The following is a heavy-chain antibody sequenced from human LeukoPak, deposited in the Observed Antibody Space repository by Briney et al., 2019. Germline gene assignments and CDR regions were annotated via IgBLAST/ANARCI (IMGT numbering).Heavy chain of an antibody. J-gene: IGHJ5*02. CDR2: IIPIFGTA. D-gene: IGHD4-11*01. CDR3: ARGHFSNYGYWFDP. Sequence: SVKVSCKASGYTFTGYYMHWVRQAPGQGLEWMGGIIPIFGTANYAQKFQDRVTITADKSTSTAYMELSSLRSEDTAVYYCARGHFSNYGYWFDPWGQGTLVTVSS. V-gene: IGHV1-69*06. CDR1: GYTFTGYY.